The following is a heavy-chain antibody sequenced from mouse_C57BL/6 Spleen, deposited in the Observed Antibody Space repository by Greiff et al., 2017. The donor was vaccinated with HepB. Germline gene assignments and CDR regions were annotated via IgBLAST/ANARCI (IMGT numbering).Heavy chain of an antibody. CDR2: IHPSDSDT. Sequence: QVQLQQPGAELVKPGASVKVSCKASGYTFTSYWMHWVKQRPGQGLEWIGRIHPSDSDTNYNQKFKGKATLTVDKSSSTAYMQLSSLTSEGSAVYYCAHSSGVYSWFAYWGQGTLVTVSA. J-gene: IGHJ3*01. CDR1: GYTFTSYW. V-gene: IGHV1-74*01. D-gene: IGHD3-2*02. CDR3: AHSSGVYSWFAY.